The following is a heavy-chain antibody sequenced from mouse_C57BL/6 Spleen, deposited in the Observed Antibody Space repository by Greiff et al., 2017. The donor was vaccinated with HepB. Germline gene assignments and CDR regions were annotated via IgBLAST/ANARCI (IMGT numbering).Heavy chain of an antibody. J-gene: IGHJ4*01. D-gene: IGHD1-1*01. CDR2: ISSGSSTI. CDR3: ARRGTTLRSYAMDY. Sequence: EVKLMESGGGLVKPGGSLKLSCAASGFTFSDYGMHWVRQAPEKGLEWVAYISSGSSTIYYADTVKGRFPISRDNAKNTLFLQMTSLRSEDTAMYYCARRGTTLRSYAMDYWGQGTSVTVSS. V-gene: IGHV5-17*01. CDR1: GFTFSDYG.